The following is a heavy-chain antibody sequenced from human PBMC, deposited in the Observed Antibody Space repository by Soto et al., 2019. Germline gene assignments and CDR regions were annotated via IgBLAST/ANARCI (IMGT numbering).Heavy chain of an antibody. V-gene: IGHV4-59*02. D-gene: IGHD3-22*01. CDR2: IYHSGST. CDR3: ARGKPGGTFYYYDSSGPFDY. J-gene: IGHJ4*02. Sequence: SETLSLTCNVSGGSVSSYHWSWIRQPPGKGLEWIGEIYHSGSTNYNPSLKSRVTISVDKSKNQFSLKLSSVTAADTAVYYCARGKPGGTFYYYDSSGPFDYWGQGTLVTVSS. CDR1: GGSVSSYH.